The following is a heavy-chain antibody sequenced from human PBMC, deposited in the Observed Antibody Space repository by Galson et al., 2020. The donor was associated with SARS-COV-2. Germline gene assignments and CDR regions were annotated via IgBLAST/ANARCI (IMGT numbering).Heavy chain of an antibody. D-gene: IGHD3-16*01. V-gene: IGHV4-4*02. CDR3: ARATCGDYVWCLFPTDKYFDY. Sequence: SETLSLTCAVSGGSISSSNWWSWVRQPPGKGLEWIGEIYHSGSTNYNPSLKSRVTISVDKSKNQFSLKLSSVTAADTAVYYCARATCGDYVWCLFPTDKYFDYWGQGTLVTVSS. J-gene: IGHJ4*02. CDR2: IYHSGST. CDR1: GGSISSSNW.